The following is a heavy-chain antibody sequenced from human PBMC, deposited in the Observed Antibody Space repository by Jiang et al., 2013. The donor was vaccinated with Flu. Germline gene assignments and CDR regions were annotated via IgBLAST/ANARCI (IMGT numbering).Heavy chain of an antibody. CDR2: IYYSGST. Sequence: GPGLVKPSETLSLTCTVSGGSISSSSYYWGWIRQPPGKGLEWIGSIYYSGSTYYNPSLKSRVTISVDTSKNQFSLKLSSVTAADTAVYYCARRITGTTNWFDPWGQGTLVTVSS. V-gene: IGHV4-39*07. D-gene: IGHD1-7*01. J-gene: IGHJ5*02. CDR1: GGSISSSSYY. CDR3: ARRITGTTNWFDP.